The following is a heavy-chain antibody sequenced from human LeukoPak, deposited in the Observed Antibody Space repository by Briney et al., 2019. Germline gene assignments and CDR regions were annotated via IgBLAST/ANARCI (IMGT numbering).Heavy chain of an antibody. D-gene: IGHD6-6*01. Sequence: GGSLRLSCAASGFTFSSYAMSWVRQAPGKGLEWVSAISGSGGSTYYADSVKGRFTISRDNSKNTLYLQMNSLRAEDTAVYYCAKDRLEYSSSGYYYMDVWGKGTTVTVS. CDR2: ISGSGGST. V-gene: IGHV3-23*01. CDR3: AKDRLEYSSSGYYYMDV. CDR1: GFTFSSYA. J-gene: IGHJ6*03.